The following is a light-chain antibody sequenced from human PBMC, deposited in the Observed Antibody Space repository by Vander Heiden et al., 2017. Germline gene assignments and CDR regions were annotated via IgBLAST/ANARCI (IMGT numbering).Light chain of an antibody. CDR1: SSNIGSNS. CDR3: AAWDDNLNGLYV. Sequence: QSVLTQPPSASGTPGPRVTISCSGSSSNIGSNSVSWYQRLPGTAPKLLIYMDNQRPSGGPDRFSGSKSGTSASLAISGLQSEDEAEYFCAAWDDNLNGLYVFGTGTKVTVL. V-gene: IGLV1-44*01. J-gene: IGLJ1*01. CDR2: MDN.